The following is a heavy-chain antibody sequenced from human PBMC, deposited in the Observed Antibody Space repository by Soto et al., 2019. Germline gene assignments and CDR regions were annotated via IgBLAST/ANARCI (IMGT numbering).Heavy chain of an antibody. CDR1: GFTVSSNY. CDR2: IYSGGST. D-gene: IGHD3-3*01. V-gene: IGHV3-53*01. Sequence: PGGSLRLSCAASGFTVSSNYMSWGRQAPGKGLEWVSVIYSGGSTYYADSVKGRFTISRDNSKNTLYLQMSSLRAEDTAVYYCARAPPTISAPFDYWGQGTLVTVSS. CDR3: ARAPPTISAPFDY. J-gene: IGHJ4*02.